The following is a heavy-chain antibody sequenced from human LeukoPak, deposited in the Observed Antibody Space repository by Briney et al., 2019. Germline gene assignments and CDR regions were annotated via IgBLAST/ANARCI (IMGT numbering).Heavy chain of an antibody. CDR1: GFTFDDYA. Sequence: PGGSLRLSCAASGFTFDDYAMHWVRQAPGKGLEWVSGINWNGGSTGYADSVKGRFTISRDNAKNSLYLQMNSLRAEDTALYYCARSGYYGSGTKLYYYYYYMDVWGKGTTVTVSS. J-gene: IGHJ6*03. V-gene: IGHV3-20*04. CDR2: INWNGGST. D-gene: IGHD3-10*01. CDR3: ARSGYYGSGTKLYYYYYYMDV.